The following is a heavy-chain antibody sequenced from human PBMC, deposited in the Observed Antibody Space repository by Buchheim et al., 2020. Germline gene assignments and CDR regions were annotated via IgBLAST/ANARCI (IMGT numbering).Heavy chain of an antibody. V-gene: IGHV3-30-3*01. CDR2: IAQTGDSK. CDR1: GFTFKSYA. J-gene: IGHJ4*02. Sequence: QVRLVESGGGVVQPGGSLRLSCVASGFTFKSYAMYWVRQVPGLGLQWVAAIAQTGDSKYFADSVRGRFTISRDKSKNTVYLEMSSLKVEDTALYYCARDMYSSDYYIKTFDSWGQGT. CDR3: ARDMYSSDYYIKTFDS. D-gene: IGHD6-19*01.